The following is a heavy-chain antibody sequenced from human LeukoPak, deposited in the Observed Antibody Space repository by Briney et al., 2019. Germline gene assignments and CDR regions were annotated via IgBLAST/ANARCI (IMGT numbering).Heavy chain of an antibody. CDR3: ARSERSGAGTDAFDS. D-gene: IGHD1-1*01. Sequence: GASVKVSCKASGGTFSSYAISRVRQAPGQGLEWMGWISPISGVPKIAQNFQGRVSMTSDTSISTAYMELSSLRSDDTALYYCARSERSGAGTDAFDSWGQGTVVTVSS. CDR1: GGTFSSYA. CDR2: ISPISGVP. V-gene: IGHV1-2*02. J-gene: IGHJ3*02.